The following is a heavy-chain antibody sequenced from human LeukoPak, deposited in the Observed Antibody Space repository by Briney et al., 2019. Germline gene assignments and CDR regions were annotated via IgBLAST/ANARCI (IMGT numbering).Heavy chain of an antibody. J-gene: IGHJ6*03. CDR3: TRQGGSASYYYYMDV. D-gene: IGHD1-26*01. CDR1: GFTFSNAW. CDR2: IKSKTDGGTT. Sequence: KAGGSLRLSCAASGFTFSNAWMSWVRQAPGKGLEWVGRIKSKTDGGTTDYAAPVKGRFTISRDDSKNTAYLQMNSLKTEDTAVYYCTRQGGSASYYYYMDVWGKGTTVTVSS. V-gene: IGHV3-15*01.